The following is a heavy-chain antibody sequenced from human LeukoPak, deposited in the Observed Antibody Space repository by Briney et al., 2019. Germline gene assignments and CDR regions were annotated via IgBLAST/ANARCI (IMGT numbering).Heavy chain of an antibody. J-gene: IGHJ4*02. Sequence: GGSLRLSCAASGFTFSSYSMNWVRQAPGKGLEWVSYISSSSSTIYYADSVKGRFTISRDNAKNSLYLQMNSLRAEDTAVYYCAREDVSQDFDYWGQGTLVTVSS. V-gene: IGHV3-48*01. CDR3: AREDVSQDFDY. CDR1: GFTFSSYS. CDR2: ISSSSSTI.